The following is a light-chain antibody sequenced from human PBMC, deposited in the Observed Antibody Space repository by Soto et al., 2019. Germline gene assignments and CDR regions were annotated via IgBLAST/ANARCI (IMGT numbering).Light chain of an antibody. CDR3: QQYNNWPSWT. Sequence: EKVMTQSPATLSMSPGERATLSCRASQSVSSYLAWYQQKPGQAPRLLIYGASTRATGIPARFSGSGSGTEFTLTISSLQSVDFAVYYCQQYNNWPSWTFGQGTKVEIK. CDR2: GAS. V-gene: IGKV3-15*01. CDR1: QSVSSY. J-gene: IGKJ1*01.